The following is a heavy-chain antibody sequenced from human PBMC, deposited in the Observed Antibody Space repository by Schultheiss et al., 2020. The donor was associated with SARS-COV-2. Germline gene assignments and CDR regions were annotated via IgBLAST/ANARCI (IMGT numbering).Heavy chain of an antibody. J-gene: IGHJ6*02. Sequence: GGSLRLSCAASGFTFSSYAMHWVRQAPGKGLEWVAVISYDGSNKYYADSVKGRFTISRDNSKNTLYLQMNSLRAEDTAVYYCAREDSTLGYYGMDVWGQGTTVTVSS. CDR2: ISYDGSNK. V-gene: IGHV3-30-3*01. CDR3: AREDSTLGYYGMDV. D-gene: IGHD3-3*02. CDR1: GFTFSSYA.